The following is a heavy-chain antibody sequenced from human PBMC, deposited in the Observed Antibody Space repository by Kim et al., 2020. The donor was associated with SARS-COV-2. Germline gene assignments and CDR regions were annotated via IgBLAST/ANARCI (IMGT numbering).Heavy chain of an antibody. D-gene: IGHD6-13*01. Sequence: SVKVSCKASGGTFSSYAISWVRQAPGQGLEWMGGIIPIFGTANYAQKFQGRVTITADESTSTAYMELSSLRSEDTAVYYCARPYSSSWYASYYYYGMDVWGQGTTVTVSS. J-gene: IGHJ6*02. CDR1: GGTFSSYA. CDR3: ARPYSSSWYASYYYYGMDV. V-gene: IGHV1-69*13. CDR2: IIPIFGTA.